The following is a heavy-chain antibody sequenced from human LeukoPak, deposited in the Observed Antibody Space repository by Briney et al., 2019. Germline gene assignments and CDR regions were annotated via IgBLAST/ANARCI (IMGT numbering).Heavy chain of an antibody. CDR3: ARGGVRVGYCSGGSCYPGY. J-gene: IGHJ4*02. Sequence: ASVKVSCKASGYTFTGYYMHWVRQAPGQGLEWMGWINPNSGGTNYAQKFQGRVTMTRDTSISTAYMELSRLRSDDTAVYYCARGGVRVGYCSGGSCYPGYWGQGTLVTVSS. CDR1: GYTFTGYY. V-gene: IGHV1-2*02. CDR2: INPNSGGT. D-gene: IGHD2-15*01.